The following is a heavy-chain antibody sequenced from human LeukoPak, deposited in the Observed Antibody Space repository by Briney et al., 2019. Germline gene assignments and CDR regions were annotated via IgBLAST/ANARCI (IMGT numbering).Heavy chain of an antibody. CDR2: IGTAGDT. D-gene: IGHD3-22*01. J-gene: IGHJ3*02. CDR1: GFTFSSYD. Sequence: GGSLRLSCAASGFTFSSYDMHWVRQATGKGLEWVSAIGTAGDTYYPGSVKGRFTISRENAKNSLYLQMNSLRAGDTAVYYCARGGYDSSANAFDIWGQGTMVTVSP. CDR3: ARGGYDSSANAFDI. V-gene: IGHV3-13*01.